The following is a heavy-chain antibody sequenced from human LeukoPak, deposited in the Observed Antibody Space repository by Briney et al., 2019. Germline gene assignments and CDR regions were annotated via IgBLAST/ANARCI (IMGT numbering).Heavy chain of an antibody. CDR3: ARDGDGYNYWFDS. V-gene: IGHV4-59*11. CDR2: IFYSGST. CDR1: GRSITSHY. D-gene: IGHD5-24*01. J-gene: IGHJ5*01. Sequence: PSETLTLTCTVSGRSITSHYWSWLRQPPGKGVEGLGYIFYSGSTNYNPSLRSRVTISVDTSKTQFSLKLSSVTAADTAVYYCARDGDGYNYWFDSWGQGALVTVSS.